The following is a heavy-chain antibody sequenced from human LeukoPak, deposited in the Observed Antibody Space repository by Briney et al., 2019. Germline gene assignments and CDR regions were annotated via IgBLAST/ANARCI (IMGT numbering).Heavy chain of an antibody. CDR1: GFTFSYYY. J-gene: IGHJ4*02. CDR2: ISSSGSTI. Sequence: GGSLRLSCAASGFTFSYYYMSWIRQAPGKGLEWVSYISSSGSTIYYADSVKGRFTISRDNAKNSLYLQMNSLRAEDTAVYYCARDSHFEMSGTSYWGQGTLVTVSS. V-gene: IGHV3-11*01. CDR3: ARDSHFEMSGTSY. D-gene: IGHD5-24*01.